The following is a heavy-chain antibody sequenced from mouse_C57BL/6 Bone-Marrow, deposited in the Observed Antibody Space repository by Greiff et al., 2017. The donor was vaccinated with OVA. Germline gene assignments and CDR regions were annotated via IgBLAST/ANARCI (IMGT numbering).Heavy chain of an antibody. D-gene: IGHD2-4*01. CDR1: GYTFTSYW. CDR3: ARRGDDYDEAWFAY. Sequence: QVQLQQSGAELVKPGASVKLSCKASGYTFTSYWMHWVKQRPGRGLEWIGRIDPNSGGTTYNEKFKSKATLTVDKPSSTAYMQLSSLTSEDSAVYYWARRGDDYDEAWFAYWGQGTLVTVSA. J-gene: IGHJ3*01. V-gene: IGHV1-72*01. CDR2: IDPNSGGT.